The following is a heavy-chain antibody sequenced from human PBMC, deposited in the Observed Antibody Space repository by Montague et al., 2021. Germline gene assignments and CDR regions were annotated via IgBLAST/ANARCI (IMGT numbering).Heavy chain of an antibody. CDR3: ARDVFGELFSYYYYYMDV. CDR1: GFNFDNYA. Sequence: SLRLSCAASGFNFDNYAMHWVRQVPGKGLEWVSYISISGNIIYYADSVKGRFTISRDNAKNSLYLQMNSLRDEDTAVYFCARDVFGELFSYYYYYMDVWGKGTTVTVSS. D-gene: IGHD3-10*01. CDR2: ISISGNII. J-gene: IGHJ6*03. V-gene: IGHV3-48*02.